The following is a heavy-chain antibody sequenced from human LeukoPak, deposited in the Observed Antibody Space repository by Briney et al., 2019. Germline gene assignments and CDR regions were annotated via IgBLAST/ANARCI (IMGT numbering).Heavy chain of an antibody. J-gene: IGHJ6*03. D-gene: IGHD2-2*02. Sequence: GGSLRLSCAASGFTFSSYGMHWVRQAPGKGLEWVAFIRYDGSNKYYADSVKGRFTISRDNSKNTLYLQMNSLRAEDTAVYYCAKEGRDIVVVPAAILYYCYYYMDVWGKGTTVTVSS. V-gene: IGHV3-30*02. CDR1: GFTFSSYG. CDR3: AKEGRDIVVVPAAILYYCYYYMDV. CDR2: IRYDGSNK.